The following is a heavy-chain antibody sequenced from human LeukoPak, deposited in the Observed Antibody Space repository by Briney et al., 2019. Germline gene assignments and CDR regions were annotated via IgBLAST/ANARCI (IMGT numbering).Heavy chain of an antibody. Sequence: SETLSLTCTVSGGSISSSSYYWGWIRQPPGKGLEWIGSIYYSGSTYYNPSLKSRVTISVDTSKNQFSLKLSSVTAADTAVYYCARAYGGSSGLFDYWGQGTLVTVSS. D-gene: IGHD4-23*01. J-gene: IGHJ4*02. CDR2: IYYSGST. CDR1: GGSISSSSYY. V-gene: IGHV4-39*07. CDR3: ARAYGGSSGLFDY.